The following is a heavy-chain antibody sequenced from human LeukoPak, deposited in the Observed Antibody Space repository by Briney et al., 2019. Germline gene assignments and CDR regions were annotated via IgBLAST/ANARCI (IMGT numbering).Heavy chain of an antibody. CDR2: MWYDGSRE. Sequence: SGGSLRLSCAASGFILSTHGMHWVRQAPGKGLEWVAGMWYDGSREDYADSVKGRFTISRDMSKNTLNLQMNSPRGEDTAMFYCARDLSFGSLDFRGQGTLVTVSS. V-gene: IGHV3-33*01. D-gene: IGHD1-26*01. CDR3: ARDLSFGSLDF. CDR1: GFILSTHG. J-gene: IGHJ4*02.